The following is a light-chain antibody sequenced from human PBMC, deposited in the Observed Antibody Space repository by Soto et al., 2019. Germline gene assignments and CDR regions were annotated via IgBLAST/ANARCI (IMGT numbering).Light chain of an antibody. V-gene: IGKV3D-20*02. CDR1: QNVSSSY. CDR3: QQRSNWPLT. Sequence: EIVMTQSPSTLSVSPGERATLTCRASQNVSSSYLAWYQQKPGQAPRLLIYGASSMASGIPDRFSGSGSGTDFILTISSLEPEDFAVYYCQQRSNWPLTFGGGTKVDIK. J-gene: IGKJ4*01. CDR2: GAS.